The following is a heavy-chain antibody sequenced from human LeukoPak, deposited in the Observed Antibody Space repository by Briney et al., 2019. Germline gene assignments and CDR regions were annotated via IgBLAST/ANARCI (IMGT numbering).Heavy chain of an antibody. Sequence: SETLSLTCTVSGGSISGSRYYWAWIRQPPGKGLEWIGSIHYSGNFYSGSAYYNPSLRSRVTISVDTSQNQFSLKVNSVTAADTAVYYCTTGGYYYGSGSLVPWGQGTLVTVSS. CDR2: IHYSGNFYSGSA. CDR3: TTGGYYYGSGSLVP. D-gene: IGHD3-10*01. V-gene: IGHV4-39*07. CDR1: GGSISGSRYY. J-gene: IGHJ5*02.